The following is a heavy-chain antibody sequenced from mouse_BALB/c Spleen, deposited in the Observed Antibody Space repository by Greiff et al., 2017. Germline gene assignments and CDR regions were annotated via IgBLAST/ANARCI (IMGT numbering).Heavy chain of an antibody. Sequence: EVQLQQSGPELVKPGASVKISCKASGYSFTGYYMHWVKQSHVKSLEWIGRINPYNGATSYNQNFKDKASLTVDKSSSTAYMELHSLTSEDSAVYYCARNYYYGSSQYYFDYWGQGTTLTVSS. CDR3: ARNYYYGSSQYYFDY. CDR1: GYSFTGYY. J-gene: IGHJ2*01. V-gene: IGHV1-26*01. D-gene: IGHD1-1*01. CDR2: INPYNGAT.